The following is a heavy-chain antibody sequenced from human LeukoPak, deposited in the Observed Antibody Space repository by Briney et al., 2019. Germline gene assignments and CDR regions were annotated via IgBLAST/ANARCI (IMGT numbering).Heavy chain of an antibody. CDR3: AREAYDSGSFRTDYYYMDV. J-gene: IGHJ6*03. CDR1: RYTFTGYY. Sequence: GASVKVSCKASRYTFTGYYMHWVRQAPGQGLEWMGWINPNSGVTDYAQNFQGRVTMTRDTSISTAYMELSRLRSDDTAVYYCAREAYDSGSFRTDYYYMDVWGKGTTVTISS. CDR2: INPNSGVT. V-gene: IGHV1-2*02. D-gene: IGHD3-10*01.